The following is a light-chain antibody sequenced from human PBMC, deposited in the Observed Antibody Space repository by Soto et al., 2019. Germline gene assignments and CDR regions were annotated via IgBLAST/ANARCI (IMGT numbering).Light chain of an antibody. CDR1: QSVSSSY. Sequence: EIVLTQSPGTLSLSPGERATLSCRASQSVSSSYLAWYQQKPGQAPRLLIYCASSRATGIPDRFSGSGSGTDFTLTISRLEPEDFAVYYCQQYGSSPTFGQGTKVDI. CDR2: CAS. J-gene: IGKJ1*01. V-gene: IGKV3-20*01. CDR3: QQYGSSPT.